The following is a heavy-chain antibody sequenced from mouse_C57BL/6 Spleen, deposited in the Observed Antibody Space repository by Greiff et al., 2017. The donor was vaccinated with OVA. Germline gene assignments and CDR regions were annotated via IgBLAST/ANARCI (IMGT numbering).Heavy chain of an antibody. CDR1: GFTFSSYA. Sequence: EVMLVESGGGLVKPGGSLKLSCAASGFTFSSYAMSWVRQTPEKRLEWVATISDGGSYTYYPDNVKGRFTISRDNAKNNLYLQMSHLKSEDTAMYYCARGGAYYYGSDYFDYWGQGTTLTVSS. CDR2: ISDGGSYT. J-gene: IGHJ2*01. D-gene: IGHD1-1*01. CDR3: ARGGAYYYGSDYFDY. V-gene: IGHV5-4*03.